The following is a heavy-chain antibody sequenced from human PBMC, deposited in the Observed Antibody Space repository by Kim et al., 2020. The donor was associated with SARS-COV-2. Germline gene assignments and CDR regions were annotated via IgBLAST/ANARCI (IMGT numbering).Heavy chain of an antibody. V-gene: IGHV4-39*07. CDR2: IYYSGST. Sequence: SETLSLTCTVSGGSISSSSYYWGWIRQPPGKGLEWIGSIYYSGSTYYNPSLKSRVTISVDTSKNQFSLKPSSVTAADTAVYYCARPVAMVRGVMFDAFDIWGQGTMVTVSS. CDR1: GGSISSSSYY. CDR3: ARPVAMVRGVMFDAFDI. D-gene: IGHD3-10*01. J-gene: IGHJ3*02.